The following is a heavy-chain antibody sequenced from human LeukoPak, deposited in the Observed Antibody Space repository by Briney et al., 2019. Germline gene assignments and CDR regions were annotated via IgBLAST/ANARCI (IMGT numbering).Heavy chain of an antibody. CDR2: ITQDGSEK. D-gene: IGHD5-12*01. V-gene: IGHV3-7*01. Sequence: PGGSLRLSCAASGFTFSSYWMSWVRQAPGKGLEWVANITQDGSEKYYVDSVKGRFTISRDNAKNSLYLQMNSLRAEDTAVYYCARQYEYIPVDVWGKGTTVTVSS. J-gene: IGHJ6*04. CDR1: GFTFSSYW. CDR3: ARQYEYIPVDV.